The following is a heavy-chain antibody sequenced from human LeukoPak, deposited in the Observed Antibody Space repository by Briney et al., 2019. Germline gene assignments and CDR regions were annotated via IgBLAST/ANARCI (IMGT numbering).Heavy chain of an antibody. CDR1: GGSISSYY. J-gene: IGHJ4*02. V-gene: IGHV4-59*08. CDR2: IYHSGST. D-gene: IGHD5-12*01. Sequence: PSETLSLTCTVSGGSISSYYWSWIRQPPGKGLEWIGYIYHSGSTYYNPSLKSRVTISVDRSKNQFSLKLSSVTAADTAVYYCARHSGNSGYGGYFDYWGQGTLVTVSS. CDR3: ARHSGNSGYGGYFDY.